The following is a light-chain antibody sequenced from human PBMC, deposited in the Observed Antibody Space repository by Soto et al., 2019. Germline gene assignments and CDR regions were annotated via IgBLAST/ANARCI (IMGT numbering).Light chain of an antibody. J-gene: IGKJ5*01. CDR1: QSIYIY. V-gene: IGKV1-39*01. Sequence: IQMTQSPLSLSASVGDRVTLTCRASQSIYIYLNWYQQKPGKAPKLLIYAASSLQRGVPSTFSGGGSGTDFTLTISSLQPEDFATYYCQQSYSSITFGQGTRLEIK. CDR2: AAS. CDR3: QQSYSSIT.